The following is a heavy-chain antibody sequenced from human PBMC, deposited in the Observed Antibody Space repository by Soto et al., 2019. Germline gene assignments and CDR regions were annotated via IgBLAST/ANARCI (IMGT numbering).Heavy chain of an antibody. D-gene: IGHD3-10*01. Sequence: PSETLSLTCTVSGGSISSGDYYWSWIRQPPGKGLEWIGYIYYSGSTYYNPSLKSRLTMSVDKSKNQFSLRLSSVTAADMAVYYCARAVAPYFGTWFDPWGQGILVTVSS. J-gene: IGHJ5*02. CDR2: IYYSGST. CDR1: GGSISSGDYY. V-gene: IGHV4-30-4*01. CDR3: ARAVAPYFGTWFDP.